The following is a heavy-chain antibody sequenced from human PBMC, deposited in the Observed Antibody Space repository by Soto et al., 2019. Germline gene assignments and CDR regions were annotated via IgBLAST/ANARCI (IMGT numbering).Heavy chain of an antibody. CDR1: GDTFTTYG. Sequence: GASVKVSCKTSGDTFTTYGITWVRLAPGQGLEWMGLVSAYNGKTNYAQKFQGKVTMTTDTSTRTAYMELRSLTSDDTAVYYCARAGHLGTWNVGWTSGPNWFDPWGQGSLVTVSS. D-gene: IGHD1-1*01. J-gene: IGHJ5*02. CDR2: VSAYNGKT. CDR3: ARAGHLGTWNVGWTSGPNWFDP. V-gene: IGHV1-18*01.